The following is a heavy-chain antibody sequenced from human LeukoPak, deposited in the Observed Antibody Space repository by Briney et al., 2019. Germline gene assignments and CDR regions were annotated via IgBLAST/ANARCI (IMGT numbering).Heavy chain of an antibody. D-gene: IGHD2-15*01. CDR1: GVSISSYY. CDR3: ARAAAPTYYYYYYMDV. CDR2: IYYSGST. Sequence: SETLSLTCTVSGVSISSYYWSWIRQPPGKGLEWIGYIYYSGSTNYNPSLKSRVTISVDTSKNQFSLKLSSVTAADTAVYYCARAAAPTYYYYYYMDVWGKGTTVTVSS. J-gene: IGHJ6*03. V-gene: IGHV4-59*01.